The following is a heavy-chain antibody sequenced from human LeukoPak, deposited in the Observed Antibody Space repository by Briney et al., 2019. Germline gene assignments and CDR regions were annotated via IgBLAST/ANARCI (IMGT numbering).Heavy chain of an antibody. D-gene: IGHD3-22*01. V-gene: IGHV3-7*01. J-gene: IGHJ3*02. CDR2: IKQDVSEN. Sequence: GGSLRLSCAASAFTFSTSWIHWVRQAPGKGLEWVANIKQDVSENFYVDSVKGRFTMSRDNAKNSLYLQMNSLRAEDTAVYYCAREFITFDAFDIWGQGTMVTVSS. CDR3: AREFITFDAFDI. CDR1: AFTFSTSW.